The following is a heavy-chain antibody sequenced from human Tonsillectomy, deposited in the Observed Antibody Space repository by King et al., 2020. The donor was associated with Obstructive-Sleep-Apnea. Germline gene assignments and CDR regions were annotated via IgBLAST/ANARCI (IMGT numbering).Heavy chain of an antibody. CDR2: IRSSRRTG. CDR3: ARDSDPYYYDTSGYYDL. CDR1: GCSVRGCT. V-gene: IGHV3-48*04. Sequence: PGGGRGLAGAGSGCSVRGCTMDWVRQGPGEGLEWGSYIRSSRRTGYDADAVKGRFTIARDNAKHSLYLQMNSLRAEDKAVYYCARDSDPYYYDTSGYYDLWGQGTLVTVSS. D-gene: IGHD3-22*01. J-gene: IGHJ5*02.